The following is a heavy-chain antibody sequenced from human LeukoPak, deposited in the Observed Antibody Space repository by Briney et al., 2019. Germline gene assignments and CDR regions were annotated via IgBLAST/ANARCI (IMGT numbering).Heavy chain of an antibody. J-gene: IGHJ3*02. V-gene: IGHV3-48*04. Sequence: GGSLRLSCAASGFTLSSHAMNRVRQAPGKGLEWVSYISSSSSTIYYADSVKGRFTISRDNAKNSLYLQMNSLRAEDTAVYYCARDQGSGSEPYAFDIWGQGTMVTVSS. CDR2: ISSSSSTI. D-gene: IGHD3-10*01. CDR3: ARDQGSGSEPYAFDI. CDR1: GFTLSSHA.